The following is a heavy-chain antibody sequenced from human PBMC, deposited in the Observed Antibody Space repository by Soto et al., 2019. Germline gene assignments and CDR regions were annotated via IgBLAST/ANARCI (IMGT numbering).Heavy chain of an antibody. J-gene: IGHJ4*02. Sequence: EVQLVESGGGLVQPGRSLRPSCAASGFTFDDYAMHWVRQGPGKGLEWVSSISWNSGNLGYADSVKGRFTISRDNAKNSLYLQMNSLRGEDTALYYCAKGASTTVFAFNDYWGQGTLVTVSS. CDR2: ISWNSGNL. CDR3: AKGASTTVFAFNDY. V-gene: IGHV3-9*01. CDR1: GFTFDDYA. D-gene: IGHD4-17*01.